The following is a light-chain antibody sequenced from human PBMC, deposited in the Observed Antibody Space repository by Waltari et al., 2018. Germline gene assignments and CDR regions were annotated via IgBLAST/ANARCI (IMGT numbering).Light chain of an antibody. Sequence: EIVLTQTPGPLTLSPRERATLSCRASQSVGTNYLAWYQQKPGQAPRLLISSSSSRATDIPDRFSGSGSGTDFTLTISRLEPEDFAVYYCQQHNTSPWTFGQGTKVEIK. J-gene: IGKJ1*01. CDR2: SSS. CDR3: QQHNTSPWT. CDR1: QSVGTNY. V-gene: IGKV3-20*01.